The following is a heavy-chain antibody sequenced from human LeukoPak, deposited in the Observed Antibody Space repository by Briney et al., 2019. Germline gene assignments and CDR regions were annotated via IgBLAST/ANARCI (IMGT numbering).Heavy chain of an antibody. V-gene: IGHV1-2*06. Sequence: ASVKVSCKASGYTFTGYYMLWVRQAPGQGLEWMGRINPSSGGTNYAQKFQGRVTMTRDTSISTAYMELSRLRSDDTAVYYCARYEYLEQEYSRSSGGYWGQGTLVTVSS. CDR1: GYTFTGYY. J-gene: IGHJ4*02. D-gene: IGHD6-6*01. CDR3: ARYEYLEQEYSRSSGGY. CDR2: INPSSGGT.